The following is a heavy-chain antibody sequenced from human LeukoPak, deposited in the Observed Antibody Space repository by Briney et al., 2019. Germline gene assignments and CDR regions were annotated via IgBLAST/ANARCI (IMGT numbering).Heavy chain of an antibody. J-gene: IGHJ4*02. V-gene: IGHV3-23*01. D-gene: IGHD2-2*01. Sequence: PGGSLRLSCAASGFTFSNYAMTWVRQAPGKGLEWVSAISGSGTNTYYADSVRGRFTISRDNSENTLYLQMSSLRAEDTAVYYCAKDPPLYCSRTSCPFDYWGQGTLVTVSS. CDR3: AKDPPLYCSRTSCPFDY. CDR2: ISGSGTNT. CDR1: GFTFSNYA.